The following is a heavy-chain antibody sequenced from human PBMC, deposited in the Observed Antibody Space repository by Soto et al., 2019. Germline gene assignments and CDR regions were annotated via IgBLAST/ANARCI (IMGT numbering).Heavy chain of an antibody. CDR2: MNPNSGDT. J-gene: IGHJ4*02. D-gene: IGHD3-10*01. Sequence: QVQLVQSGAKVKKPGASVKVSCKASGYTFTSYEINWVRQATRQGLEWMGWMNPNSGDTGYAQKFQGRVTMTRNTSISTAYMELSSLRSEDTAVYYCARGELLWFGELLRWGQGTLVTVSS. CDR3: ARGELLWFGELLR. CDR1: GYTFTSYE. V-gene: IGHV1-8*01.